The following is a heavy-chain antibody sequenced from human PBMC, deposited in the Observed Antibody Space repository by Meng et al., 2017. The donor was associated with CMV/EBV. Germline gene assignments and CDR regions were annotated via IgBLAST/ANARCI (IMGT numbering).Heavy chain of an antibody. D-gene: IGHD5-24*01. J-gene: IGHJ4*02. CDR1: GYTFTGYY. V-gene: IGHV1-2*02. Sequence: ASGYTFTGYYMHWVRQAPGRGLEWMGWINPNSGGTNYAQKFQGRVTMTRDTSISTAYMELSRLRSDDTAVYYCARVFSRRDGYNVDYWGQGTLVTVSS. CDR2: INPNSGGT. CDR3: ARVFSRRDGYNVDY.